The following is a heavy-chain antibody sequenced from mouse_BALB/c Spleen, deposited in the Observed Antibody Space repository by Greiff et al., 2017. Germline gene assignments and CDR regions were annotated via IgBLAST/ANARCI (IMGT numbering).Heavy chain of an antibody. J-gene: IGHJ2*01. D-gene: IGHD1-1*01. CDR1: GFTFSSYG. CDR2: ISSGGSYT. Sequence: EVKVVESGGDLVKPGGSLKLSCAASGFTFSSYGMSWVRQTPDKRLEWVATISSGGSYTYYPDSVKGRFTISRDNAKNTLYLQMSSLKSEDTAMYYCARQGGYYGSSYSFDYWGQGTTLTVSS. V-gene: IGHV5-6*01. CDR3: ARQGGYYGSSYSFDY.